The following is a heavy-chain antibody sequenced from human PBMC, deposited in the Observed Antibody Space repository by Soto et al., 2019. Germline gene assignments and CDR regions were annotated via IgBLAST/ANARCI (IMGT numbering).Heavy chain of an antibody. D-gene: IGHD6-13*01. J-gene: IGHJ6*02. CDR2: IYYSGST. Sequence: QVQLQESGPGLVKPSETLSLTCTVSGGSISSYYWSWIRQPPGKGLEWIGYIYYSGSTNYNPSLKSRVTISVGPSKNQFSLKLSSVTAADTAVYYCARDFRSSWPYYYYGMDVWGQGTTVTVSS. CDR1: GGSISSYY. CDR3: ARDFRSSWPYYYYGMDV. V-gene: IGHV4-59*01.